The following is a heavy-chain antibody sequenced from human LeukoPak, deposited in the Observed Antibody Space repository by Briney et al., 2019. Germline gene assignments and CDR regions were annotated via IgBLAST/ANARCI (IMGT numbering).Heavy chain of an antibody. V-gene: IGHV3-66*01. CDR1: GFSFSSNG. CDR2: IYGGDTT. Sequence: GGSLRLSCAASGFSFSSNGMHWVRQAPGKGLEWVSVIYGGDTTYYADSVRGRFTISRDYSKNTLYLQINSLRAEDTAVYYCARDTPAAGTRYFDNWGQGTLVTVSS. J-gene: IGHJ4*02. CDR3: ARDTPAAGTRYFDN. D-gene: IGHD6-13*01.